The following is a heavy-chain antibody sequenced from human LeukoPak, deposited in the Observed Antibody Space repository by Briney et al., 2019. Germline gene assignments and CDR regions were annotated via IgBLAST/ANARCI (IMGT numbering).Heavy chain of an antibody. CDR2: ISGDGGST. D-gene: IGHD1-26*01. V-gene: IGHV3-43*02. J-gene: IGHJ4*02. Sequence: GGSLRLSCAASGFTFDDYAMHWVRQAPGKGLGWVSLISGDGGSTYYADSVTGRFTISRDNSKNSLYLQMNSLRTEDTALYYCAKGSVGATMVSLDYWGQGTLVTVSS. CDR1: GFTFDDYA. CDR3: AKGSVGATMVSLDY.